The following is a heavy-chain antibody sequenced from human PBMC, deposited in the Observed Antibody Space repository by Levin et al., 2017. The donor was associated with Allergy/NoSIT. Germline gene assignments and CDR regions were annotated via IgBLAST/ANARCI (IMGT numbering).Heavy chain of an antibody. Sequence: PGGSLRLSCAASGFTFSSYAMSWVRQAPGKGLEWVSAISGSGGSTYYADSVKGRFTISRDNSKNTLYLQMNSLRAEDTAVYYCAKDKPPQYYDSSGYGMDVWGQGTTVTVSS. CDR1: GFTFSSYA. D-gene: IGHD3-22*01. CDR3: AKDKPPQYYDSSGYGMDV. CDR2: ISGSGGST. V-gene: IGHV3-23*01. J-gene: IGHJ6*02.